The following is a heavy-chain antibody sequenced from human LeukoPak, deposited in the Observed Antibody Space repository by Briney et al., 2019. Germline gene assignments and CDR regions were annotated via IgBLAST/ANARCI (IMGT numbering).Heavy chain of an antibody. CDR3: ARGVWLRWLQNWFDP. V-gene: IGHV4-34*01. D-gene: IGHD5-24*01. CDR1: GGSFSGYY. J-gene: IGHJ5*02. CDR2: INHSGST. Sequence: SETLSLTCAVYGGSFSGYYWSWIRQPPGKGLEWIGEINHSGSTNYNPSLKSRVTISVDTSKNQSSLKLSSVTAADTAVYYCARGVWLRWLQNWFDPWGQGTLVTVSS.